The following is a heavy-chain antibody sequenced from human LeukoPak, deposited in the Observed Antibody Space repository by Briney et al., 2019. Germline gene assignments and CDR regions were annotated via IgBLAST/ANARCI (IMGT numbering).Heavy chain of an antibody. J-gene: IGHJ4*02. CDR1: GFTFSSYA. CDR3: APTLWFGELPPNFDY. V-gene: IGHV3-30-3*01. D-gene: IGHD3-10*01. Sequence: PGRSLRLSCAASGFTFSSYAMHWVRQAPGKGLEWVAVISYDGSNKYYADSVKGRFTISRDNSKNTLYLQMNSLRAEDTAVYYCAPTLWFGELPPNFDYWGQGTLVTVSS. CDR2: ISYDGSNK.